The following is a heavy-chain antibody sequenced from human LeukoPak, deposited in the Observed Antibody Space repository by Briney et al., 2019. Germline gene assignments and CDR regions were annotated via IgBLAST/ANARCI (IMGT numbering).Heavy chain of an antibody. D-gene: IGHD6-19*01. CDR3: AKCRVSSSGSADH. J-gene: IGHJ5*02. CDR2: IIPILGIA. V-gene: IGHV1-69*04. Sequence: SVKVSCKASGGTFSSYAISWVRQAPGQGLEWMGRIIPILGIANYAQKFQGRVTMTRDTSTSTVYMEMSSLRSEDTAVYYCAKCRVSSSGSADHWGQGTLVTVSS. CDR1: GGTFSSYA.